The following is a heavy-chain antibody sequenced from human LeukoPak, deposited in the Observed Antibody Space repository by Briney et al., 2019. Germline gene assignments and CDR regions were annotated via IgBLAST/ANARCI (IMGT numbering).Heavy chain of an antibody. CDR2: IQQDGSDK. V-gene: IGHV3-7*01. CDR1: GFTFSSSW. J-gene: IGHJ4*02. D-gene: IGHD2-2*01. Sequence: PGGSLRLSCAASGFTFSSSWMSWVRQAPGKGLEWVANIQQDGSDKYYVDSVKGRFTISRDNAKNSLYLQMNSLRAEDTAVYYCAKQQVVPEDDFDYWGQGTLVTVSS. CDR3: AKQQVVPEDDFDY.